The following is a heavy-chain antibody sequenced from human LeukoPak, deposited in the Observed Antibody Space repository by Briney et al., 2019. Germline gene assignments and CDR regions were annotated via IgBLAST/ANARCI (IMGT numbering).Heavy chain of an antibody. Sequence: GESPKISCKGSGFTFTNYWIGWVRQMPGKGLEWMGIIYPGDSDTRYSPSFQGQVTISADKSISTAYLQWSSLKASDTAMYYCARPQVFEEPRVGFDIWGQGTMVTVSS. D-gene: IGHD3-10*02. V-gene: IGHV5-51*01. J-gene: IGHJ3*02. CDR3: ARPQVFEEPRVGFDI. CDR2: IYPGDSDT. CDR1: GFTFTNYW.